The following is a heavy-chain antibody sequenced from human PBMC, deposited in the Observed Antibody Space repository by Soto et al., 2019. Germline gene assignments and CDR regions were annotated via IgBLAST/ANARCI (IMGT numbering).Heavy chain of an antibody. D-gene: IGHD6-19*01. CDR3: AKGGRQWLVTSDFNY. V-gene: IGHV3-30*18. Sequence: PGGSLRLSCEASGFTFSSNAMHWVRQAPGKGLEWVAVVSHDGRNTHYADSVKGRFTISRDSSKNTVSLEMTSLRAEDTAVYYCAKGGRQWLVTSDFNYWGQGALVTVSS. CDR1: GFTFSSNA. CDR2: VSHDGRNT. J-gene: IGHJ4*02.